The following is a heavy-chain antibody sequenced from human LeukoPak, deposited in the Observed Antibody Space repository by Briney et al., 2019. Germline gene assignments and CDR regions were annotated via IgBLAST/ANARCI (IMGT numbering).Heavy chain of an antibody. J-gene: IGHJ4*02. V-gene: IGHV1-2*02. D-gene: IGHD6-19*01. CDR2: INPNNIGT. CDR1: GYTFTGYY. CDR3: ARDVGSGWFYFDY. Sequence: ASVKVSCKTSGYTFTGYYMHWVRQAPGRGLEWMRWINPNNIGTNYAQKFQDRVTMTRDTSISTAYVELSRLRSDDTAVYYCARDVGSGWFYFDYWGQGTLVTVSS.